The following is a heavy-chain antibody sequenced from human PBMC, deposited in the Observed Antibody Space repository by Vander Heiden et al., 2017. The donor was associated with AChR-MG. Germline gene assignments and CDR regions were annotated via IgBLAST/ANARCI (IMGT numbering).Heavy chain of an antibody. Sequence: QVQLQQWGAGLLKPSETLSLTCAVYGGSFSGYYWSWIRRAPGKGLEWIGEINHSGSTNYNPSLKSRVTISVDTSKNQFSLKLSSVTAADTAVYYCARSGFAVLLWFGEPSGFDPWGQGTLVTVSS. V-gene: IGHV4-34*01. J-gene: IGHJ5*02. CDR1: GGSFSGYY. D-gene: IGHD3-10*01. CDR3: ARSGFAVLLWFGEPSGFDP. CDR2: INHSGST.